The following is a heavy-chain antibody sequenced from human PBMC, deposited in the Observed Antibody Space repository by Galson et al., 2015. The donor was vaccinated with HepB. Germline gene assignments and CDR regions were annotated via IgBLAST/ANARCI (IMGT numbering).Heavy chain of an antibody. Sequence: SLRLSCAASGFTFGDYAMSWFRQAPGKGLEWVGFIRSKAYGGTTEYAASVKGRFTISRDDSKSIAYLQMNSLKTEDTAVYYCTRDNPHDYGDYVWDYYFDYWGQGTLVTVSS. CDR2: IRSKAYGGTT. J-gene: IGHJ4*02. CDR3: TRDNPHDYGDYVWDYYFDY. D-gene: IGHD4-17*01. CDR1: GFTFGDYA. V-gene: IGHV3-49*03.